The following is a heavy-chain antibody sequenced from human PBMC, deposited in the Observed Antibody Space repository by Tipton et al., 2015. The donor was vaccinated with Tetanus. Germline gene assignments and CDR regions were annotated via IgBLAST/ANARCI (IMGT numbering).Heavy chain of an antibody. Sequence: TLSLTCSVSGASISGSDHYWSWLRQPPGKGLEYIGYILYGGSTHYNPSLKSRVTVSADPSENQFSLTLSSVTAADTAVYYCARIHDFWSGYFDFWGQGTLVTVTS. D-gene: IGHD3-3*01. CDR2: ILYGGST. J-gene: IGHJ4*02. CDR3: ARIHDFWSGYFDF. CDR1: GASISGSDHY. V-gene: IGHV4-61*08.